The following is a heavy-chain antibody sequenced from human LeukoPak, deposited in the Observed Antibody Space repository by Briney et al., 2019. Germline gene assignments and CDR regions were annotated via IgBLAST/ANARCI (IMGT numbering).Heavy chain of an antibody. D-gene: IGHD5-18*01. CDR3: ARDSELVDTAMVTYFDY. V-gene: IGHV3-21*01. J-gene: IGHJ4*02. CDR2: ISSSSSYI. CDR1: GFTFRSYS. Sequence: GGSLRLSCAASGFTFRSYSMDWVRQAPGKGLEWVSSISSSSSYIYYADSVKGRFTISRDNAKNSLYLPMNSLRAEDTAVYYCARDSELVDTAMVTYFDYWGQGTLVTVSS.